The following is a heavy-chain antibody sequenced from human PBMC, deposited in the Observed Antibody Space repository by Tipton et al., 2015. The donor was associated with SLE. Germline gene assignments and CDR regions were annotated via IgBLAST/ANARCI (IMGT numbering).Heavy chain of an antibody. CDR3: AREGRYPYYYYYMDV. V-gene: IGHV4-59*01. CDR2: IYYSGST. D-gene: IGHD2-2*01. CDR1: GGSISSYY. J-gene: IGHJ6*03. Sequence: TLSLTCTVPGGSISSYYWSWIRQPPGKGLEWIGYIYYSGSTNYNPSLKSRVTISVDTSKNQFSLKLSSVTAADTAVYYCAREGRYPYYYYYMDVWGKGTTVTVSS.